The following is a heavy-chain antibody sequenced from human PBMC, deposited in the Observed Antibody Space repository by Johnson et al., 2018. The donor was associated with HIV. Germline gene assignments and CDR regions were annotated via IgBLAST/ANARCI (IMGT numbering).Heavy chain of an antibody. CDR2: IKQDGTEK. D-gene: IGHD3-22*01. J-gene: IGHJ3*02. CDR3: ARERVWYYDSSGDVAFDI. V-gene: IGHV3-7*03. Sequence: VQLVESGGGLVKPGGSLRLSCAASGFTLTNARMKWVRQAPGKGLEWVANIKQDGTEKYYVGSVKGRFTISRDNAKNSLYLQLNSLRAEDTAVYYCARERVWYYDSSGDVAFDIWGQGTMVTVSS. CDR1: GFTLTNAR.